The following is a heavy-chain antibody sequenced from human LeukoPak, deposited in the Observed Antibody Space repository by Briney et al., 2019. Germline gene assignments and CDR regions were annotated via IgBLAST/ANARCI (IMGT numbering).Heavy chain of an antibody. V-gene: IGHV3-48*01. Sequence: PGGSLRLSCAASGFTFSSYSMNWVRQAPGKGLEWVSYISGSSSSIYYADSVKGRFTISRDNARNSLYLQINSLRAEDTAVYYCARADYYYDSSWDYWGQGTLVTVSS. CDR2: ISGSSSSI. J-gene: IGHJ4*02. CDR3: ARADYYYDSSWDY. D-gene: IGHD3-22*01. CDR1: GFTFSSYS.